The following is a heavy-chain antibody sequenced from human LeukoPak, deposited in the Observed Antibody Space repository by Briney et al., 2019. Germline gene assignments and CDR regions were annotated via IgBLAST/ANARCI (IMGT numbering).Heavy chain of an antibody. CDR2: IANDGRDK. J-gene: IGHJ4*02. CDR1: GFTFSSYG. Sequence: GRSLRLSCAASGFTFSSYGMHWVRQAPGKGLEWVAVIANDGRDKKYADSVQGRFTISRDNSKNTLYLQMNSLGAEDTAVYYCAKDRKLGPADYYFDFWGQGTQVTVAS. D-gene: IGHD7-27*01. CDR3: AKDRKLGPADYYFDF. V-gene: IGHV3-30*18.